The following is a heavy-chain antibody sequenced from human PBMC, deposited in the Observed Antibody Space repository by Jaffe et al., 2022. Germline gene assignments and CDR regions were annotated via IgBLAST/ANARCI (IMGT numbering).Heavy chain of an antibody. D-gene: IGHD6-6*01. CDR1: GGSISSYY. CDR2: IYYSGST. CDR3: ARELGSSRNWFDP. J-gene: IGHJ5*02. V-gene: IGHV4-59*01. Sequence: QVQLQESGPGLVKPSETLSLTCTVSGGSISSYYWSWIRQPPGKGLEWIGYIYYSGSTNYNPSLKSRVTISVDTSKNQFSLKLSSVTAADTAVYYCARELGSSRNWFDPWGQGTLVTVSS.